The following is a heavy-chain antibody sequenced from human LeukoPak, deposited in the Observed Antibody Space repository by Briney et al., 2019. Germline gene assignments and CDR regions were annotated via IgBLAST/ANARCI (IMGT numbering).Heavy chain of an antibody. CDR1: SGSFSNYY. CDR2: INQSGST. Sequence: SETLSLTCAVYSGSFSNYYWSWIRQPPGKGLKWIGEINQSGSTNYNPSLKSRVTISVDTSKNHFSLKLSSVTAADTAVYYCARGALKWELPPIRARKSYYFDYWGQGTLVTVSS. D-gene: IGHD1-26*01. CDR3: ARGALKWELPPIRARKSYYFDY. J-gene: IGHJ4*02. V-gene: IGHV4-34*01.